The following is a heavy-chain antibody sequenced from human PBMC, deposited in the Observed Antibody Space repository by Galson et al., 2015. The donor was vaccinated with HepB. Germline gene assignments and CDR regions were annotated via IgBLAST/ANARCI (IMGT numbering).Heavy chain of an antibody. J-gene: IGHJ5*02. CDR2: IRSKAYGGTT. V-gene: IGHV3-49*03. D-gene: IGHD2-2*01. CDR3: TRGRGDQLLRNWFDP. CDR1: GFTFGDYA. Sequence: SLRLSCAASGFTFGDYAMSWFRQAPGKGLEWVGFIRSKAYGGTTEYAASVKGRFTISRDDSKSIAYLQMNSLKTEDTAVYYCTRGRGDQLLRNWFDPWGQGTLVTVSS.